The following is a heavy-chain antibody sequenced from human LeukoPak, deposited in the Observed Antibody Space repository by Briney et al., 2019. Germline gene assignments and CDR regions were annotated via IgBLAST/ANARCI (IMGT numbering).Heavy chain of an antibody. CDR1: GFTFSNYG. D-gene: IGHD4-17*01. CDR3: ARPSDGYYEQGGYFDS. Sequence: PGGSLRLSCAVSGFTFSNYGMHWVRQAPGKGLEGVAVISNDGRNKYYADSVKGRFTISRDNSKNTLYLQMNSLRAEDTAVYYCARPSDGYYEQGGYFDSWGQGSLVIVSS. J-gene: IGHJ4*02. CDR2: ISNDGRNK. V-gene: IGHV3-30*03.